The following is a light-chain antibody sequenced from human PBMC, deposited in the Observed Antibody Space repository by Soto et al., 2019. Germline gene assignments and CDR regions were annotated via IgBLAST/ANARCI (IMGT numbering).Light chain of an antibody. CDR1: SSDVGGYNY. J-gene: IGLJ1*01. CDR2: DVS. Sequence: QSVLTQPASVSESPGQSITVSCTGTSSDVGGYNYVSWYQQHPGKAPKLMIYDVSDRPSGVSNRFSGSKSGNTASLTISGLQAEDEADYYCSSYSSSSTLYVFGTGTEVTVL. V-gene: IGLV2-14*01. CDR3: SSYSSSSTLYV.